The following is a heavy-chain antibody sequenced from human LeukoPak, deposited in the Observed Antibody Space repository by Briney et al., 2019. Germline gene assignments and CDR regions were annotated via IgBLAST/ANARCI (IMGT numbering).Heavy chain of an antibody. CDR2: ISAYNGNT. V-gene: IGHV1-18*04. Sequence: ASVKVSCKASGYTFTSYGISWVRQAPGQGLEWMGWISAYNGNTNYAHKLQGRVTMTTDTSTSTAYMELRSLRSDDTAVYYCARPIAVAGTLYFDYWGQGTLVTVSS. J-gene: IGHJ4*02. CDR3: ARPIAVAGTLYFDY. D-gene: IGHD6-19*01. CDR1: GYTFTSYG.